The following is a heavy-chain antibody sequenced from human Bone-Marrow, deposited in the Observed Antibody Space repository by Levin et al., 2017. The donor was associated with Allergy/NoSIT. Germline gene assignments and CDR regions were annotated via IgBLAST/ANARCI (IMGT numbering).Heavy chain of an antibody. Sequence: GESLKISCAASGFTFSSYAMSWVRQAPGKGLEWVSAISGSGGSTYYADSVKGRFTISRDNSKNTLYLQMNSLRAEDTAVYYCAKAVGTMVRGGDYWGQGTLVTVSS. V-gene: IGHV3-23*01. CDR1: GFTFSSYA. D-gene: IGHD3-10*01. J-gene: IGHJ4*02. CDR2: ISGSGGST. CDR3: AKAVGTMVRGGDY.